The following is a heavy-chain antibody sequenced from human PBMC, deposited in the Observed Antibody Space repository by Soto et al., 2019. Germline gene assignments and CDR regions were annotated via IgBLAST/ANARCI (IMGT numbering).Heavy chain of an antibody. CDR1: GYTCTSYG. CDR3: ARDPPLYCSSTSCYTSYYYGMDV. D-gene: IGHD2-2*02. V-gene: IGHV1-18*04. Sequence: QVQLVQSGAEVKKPGASVKVSCKASGYTCTSYGISWVRQAPGQGLEWMGWISAYNGNTNYAQKLQGRVTMTTDTSTSTAYMELRSLRSDDTAVYYCARDPPLYCSSTSCYTSYYYGMDVWGQGTTVTVSS. J-gene: IGHJ6*02. CDR2: ISAYNGNT.